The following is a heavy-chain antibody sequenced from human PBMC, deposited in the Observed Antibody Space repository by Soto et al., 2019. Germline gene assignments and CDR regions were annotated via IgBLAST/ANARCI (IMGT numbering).Heavy chain of an antibody. CDR3: AKVYFGESDGFDI. CDR2: ITARGRTP. Sequence: VNLLESGGGLVQPGGSLRLSCAASGFTFSNFAMSWVRQAPGRGLEWVSEITARGRTPSYADSVKGRFTISKDESKNTLYLQMNSLRADDTALYYCAKVYFGESDGFDIWGQGTMVTVSS. CDR1: GFTFSNFA. J-gene: IGHJ3*02. V-gene: IGHV3-23*01. D-gene: IGHD3-16*01.